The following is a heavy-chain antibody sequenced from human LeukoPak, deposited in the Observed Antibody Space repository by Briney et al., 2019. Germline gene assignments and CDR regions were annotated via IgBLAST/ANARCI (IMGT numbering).Heavy chain of an antibody. D-gene: IGHD3-10*01. CDR1: GGSISSGGYY. V-gene: IGHV4-30-2*01. J-gene: IGHJ4*02. CDR3: ARDRGSNYYGSGNEGGYYFDY. Sequence: SETLSLTCTVSGGSISSGGYYWSWIRQPPGKGLEWIGYIYHSGSTYYNPSLKSRVTISVDRSKNQFSLKLSSVTAADTAVYYCARDRGSNYYGSGNEGGYYFDYWGQGTLVTVSS. CDR2: IYHSGST.